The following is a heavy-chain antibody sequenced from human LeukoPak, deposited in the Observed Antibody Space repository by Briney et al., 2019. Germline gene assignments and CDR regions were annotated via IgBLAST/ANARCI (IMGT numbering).Heavy chain of an antibody. Sequence: ASVNVSFKASGYTFINYGISWVRQAPGQGLEWMGWISAYNGNTNYAQKLQGRVTMTTDTSTSTAYMELRSLRSDDTAVYYCARETEMATVYDYWGQGTLVTVSS. V-gene: IGHV1-18*01. CDR3: ARETEMATVYDY. J-gene: IGHJ4*02. D-gene: IGHD5-24*01. CDR1: GYTFINYG. CDR2: ISAYNGNT.